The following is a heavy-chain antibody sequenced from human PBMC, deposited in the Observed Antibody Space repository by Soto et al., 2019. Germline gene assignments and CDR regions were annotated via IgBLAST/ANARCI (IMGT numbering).Heavy chain of an antibody. CDR3: AKGGVSGYYFDY. Sequence: GSLRLYCAASGFTCSSYAMSWVRQALGKGLEWVSAISGSGGSTYYADSVKGRFTISRDNSKNTLYLQMNSLRAEDTAVYYCAKGGVSGYYFDYWGQGTLVTVSS. D-gene: IGHD3-9*01. CDR1: GFTCSSYA. J-gene: IGHJ4*02. V-gene: IGHV3-23*01. CDR2: ISGSGGST.